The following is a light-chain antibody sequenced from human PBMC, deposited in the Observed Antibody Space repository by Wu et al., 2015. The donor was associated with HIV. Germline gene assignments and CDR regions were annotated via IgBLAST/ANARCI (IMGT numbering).Light chain of an antibody. CDR2: DAS. CDR1: QTVYNY. V-gene: IGKV3-11*01. CDR3: QQYSGPRSII. Sequence: EVVLTQSPATLSLSPGERATLSCRASQTVYNYFAWYQQRPGQAPRLLIKDASNRASGIPDRFSGGGSGTDFTLTISRLESEDFAVYYCQQYSGPRSIIFGQGTRLEI. J-gene: IGKJ5*01.